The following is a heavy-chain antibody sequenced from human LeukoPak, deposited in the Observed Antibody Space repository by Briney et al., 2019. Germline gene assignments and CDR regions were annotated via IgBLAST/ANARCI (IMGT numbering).Heavy chain of an antibody. J-gene: IGHJ4*02. CDR3: SGSSSWYGGYYFDY. CDR1: GFTLSSYA. Sequence: GGSLRLSCAASGFTLSSYAMSWVRQAPGKGLEWVSSISSSSSYIYYADSVKGRFTISRDNAKNSLYLQMNSLRAEDTAVYYCSGSSSWYGGYYFDYWGQGTLVTVSS. CDR2: ISSSSSYI. D-gene: IGHD6-13*01. V-gene: IGHV3-21*01.